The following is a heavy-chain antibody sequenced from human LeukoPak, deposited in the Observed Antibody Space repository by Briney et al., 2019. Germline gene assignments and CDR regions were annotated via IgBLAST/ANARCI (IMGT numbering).Heavy chain of an antibody. CDR1: GFTFSDYY. V-gene: IGHV3-11*03. J-gene: IGHJ4*02. D-gene: IGHD4-17*01. CDR3: TRHWDYGDKHDY. Sequence: GGSLRLSCAASGFTFSDYYMNWIRQAPGKGLEWVSYIHSSSAYTNYADSVKGRFTISRDNAKNSLYLQMNSLRAEDTAVYYCTRHWDYGDKHDYWGQGTLVTVSS. CDR2: IHSSSAYT.